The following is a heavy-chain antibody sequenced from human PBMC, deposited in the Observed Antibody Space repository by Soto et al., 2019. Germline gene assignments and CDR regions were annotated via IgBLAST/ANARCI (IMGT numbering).Heavy chain of an antibody. J-gene: IGHJ4*02. CDR2: ISAHNGNT. CDR1: GYAFTTYG. V-gene: IGHV1-18*01. Sequence: QVHLVQSGAEVKKPGASVKVSCQGSGYAFTTYGITWVRQAPGQGLEWMGWISAHNGNTNYAQKLQGRVTVTRDTSTRTAYMELRSLRYDDTAVYYCARGRYGEYWGQGALVTVSS. CDR3: ARGRYGEY. D-gene: IGHD3-10*01.